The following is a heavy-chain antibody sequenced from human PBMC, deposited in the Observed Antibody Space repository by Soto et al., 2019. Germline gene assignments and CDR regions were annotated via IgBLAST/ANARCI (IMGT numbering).Heavy chain of an antibody. CDR3: ARDLKVVAAGYYYYYMDV. D-gene: IGHD2-15*01. CDR2: IKQDGSEK. J-gene: IGHJ6*03. V-gene: IGHV3-7*01. Sequence: GGSLRLSCAASGFTFSSYWMSWVRQAPGKGLEWVANIKQDGSEKYYVDSVKGRFTISRDNAKNSLYLQMNSLRAEDTAVYYCARDLKVVAAGYYYYYMDVWGKGTTVTVSS. CDR1: GFTFSSYW.